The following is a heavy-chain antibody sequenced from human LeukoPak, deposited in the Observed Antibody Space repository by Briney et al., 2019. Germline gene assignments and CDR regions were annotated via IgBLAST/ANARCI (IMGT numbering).Heavy chain of an antibody. CDR3: ARGKATNDYYYYGMDV. J-gene: IGHJ6*04. Sequence: SETLSLTCTVSGGSISSYYWSWIRQPPGKGLEWIGYIYYSGSTNYNPSLKSRVTISVDTSKNQFSLKLSSVTAADTAVYYRARGKATNDYYYYGMDVCGKGTTVTVSS. CDR1: GGSISSYY. V-gene: IGHV4-59*01. D-gene: IGHD1-1*01. CDR2: IYYSGST.